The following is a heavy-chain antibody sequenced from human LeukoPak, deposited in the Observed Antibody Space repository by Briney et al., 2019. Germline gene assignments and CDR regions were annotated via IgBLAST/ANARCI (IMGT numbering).Heavy chain of an antibody. D-gene: IGHD6-13*01. J-gene: IGHJ6*03. CDR1: GGTFSSYA. V-gene: IGHV1-46*01. Sequence: ASVKVSCKASGGTFSSYAISWVRQAPGQGLEWMGIINPSGGSTSYAQKFQGRVTMTRDTSTSTVYMELSSLRSEDTAVYYCARDWGIAAEGYYYMDVWGKGTTVTVSS. CDR2: INPSGGST. CDR3: ARDWGIAAEGYYYMDV.